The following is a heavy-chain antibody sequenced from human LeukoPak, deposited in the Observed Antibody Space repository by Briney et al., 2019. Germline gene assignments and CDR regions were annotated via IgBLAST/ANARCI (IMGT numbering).Heavy chain of an antibody. CDR1: GFSLSTSGVG. D-gene: IGHD3-22*01. J-gene: IGHJ4*02. CDR3: AHRPPPYCYDSSGYYYDVFDY. Sequence: SGPTLVNPTQTLTLTCTFSGFSLSTSGVGVGWIRQPPGKALEWLALIYWNDDKRYSPSLKSRLTITKDTSKNQVVLTMTNMDPVDTATYYCAHRPPPYCYDSSGYYYDVFDYWGQGTLVTVSS. V-gene: IGHV2-5*01. CDR2: IYWNDDK.